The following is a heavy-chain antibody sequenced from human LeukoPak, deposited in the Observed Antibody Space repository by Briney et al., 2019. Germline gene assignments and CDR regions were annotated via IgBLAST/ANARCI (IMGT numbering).Heavy chain of an antibody. J-gene: IGHJ6*02. Sequence: ASVKVSCKASGYTFTGYYMHWVRQAPGQGLEWMGWINPNSGGTNYAQKFQGRVTMTRDTSISTAYMELSRLRSDDTAVYYCAREGTWAVAPNGMDVWGQGTTVTVSS. D-gene: IGHD6-19*01. CDR3: AREGTWAVAPNGMDV. CDR1: GYTFTGYY. CDR2: INPNSGGT. V-gene: IGHV1-2*02.